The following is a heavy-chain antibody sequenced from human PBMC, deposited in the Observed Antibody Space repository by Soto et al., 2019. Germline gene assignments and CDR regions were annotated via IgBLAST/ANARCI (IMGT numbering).Heavy chain of an antibody. J-gene: IGHJ4*02. CDR1: VFTFSSYA. V-gene: IGHV3-23*01. CDR2: ISGSGGST. CDR3: AKDLGGDGGKNY. D-gene: IGHD4-17*01. Sequence: HPWGPLRLSCAASVFTFSSYAMSWVRQAPGKGLEWVSAISGSGGSTYYADSVKGRFTISRDNSKNTLYLQMNSLRAEDTAVYYCAKDLGGDGGKNYWGQGTLVTVSS.